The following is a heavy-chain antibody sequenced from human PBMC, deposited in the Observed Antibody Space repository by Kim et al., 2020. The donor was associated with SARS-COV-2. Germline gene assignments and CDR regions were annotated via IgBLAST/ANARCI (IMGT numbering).Heavy chain of an antibody. CDR1: GFTFSSHY. Sequence: GGSLRLSCVVSGFTFSSHYMTWVRQAPGKGLEYLAEINPDGSQKSYVDSVKGRFIISRDDAKNSLYLQMNSLRLDDTAVFYCARDPAYGALDYWGQGARVTVAS. V-gene: IGHV3-7*01. CDR2: INPDGSQK. CDR3: ARDPAYGALDY. D-gene: IGHD1-26*01. J-gene: IGHJ4*02.